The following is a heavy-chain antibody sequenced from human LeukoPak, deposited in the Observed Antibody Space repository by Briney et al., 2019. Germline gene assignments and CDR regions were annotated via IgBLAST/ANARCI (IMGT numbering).Heavy chain of an antibody. CDR2: IIPIFGTA. V-gene: IGHV1-69*05. CDR3: ASEALGYAFDI. Sequence: VASVKVSCKASGYTFTSYGISWVRQAPGQGLEWMGGIIPIFGTANYAQKFQGRVTITTDESTSTAYMELSSLRSEDTAVYYCASEALGYAFDIWGQGTMVTVSS. J-gene: IGHJ3*02. CDR1: GYTFTSYG.